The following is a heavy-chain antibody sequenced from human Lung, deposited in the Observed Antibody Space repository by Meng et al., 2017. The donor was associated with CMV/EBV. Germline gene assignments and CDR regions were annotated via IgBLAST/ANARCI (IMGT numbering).Heavy chain of an antibody. Sequence: QCQLVQSGAGVKKPWASVKVSFKASGYTFTTYAMQWVRQAPGQGLEWMGWINAGNGNRKYSQKFLGRVTITRDTSASTAYMELRSLRSDDTAVYYCARVEVGITSGDYWGQGTLVTVSS. CDR3: ARVEVGITSGDY. CDR2: INAGNGNR. V-gene: IGHV1-3*01. J-gene: IGHJ4*02. CDR1: GYTFTTYA. D-gene: IGHD1-26*01.